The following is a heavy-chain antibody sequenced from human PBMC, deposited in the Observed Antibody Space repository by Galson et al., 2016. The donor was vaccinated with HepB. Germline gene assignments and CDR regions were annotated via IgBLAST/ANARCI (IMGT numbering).Heavy chain of an antibody. J-gene: IGHJ4*02. CDR1: GYTFSNYD. CDR3: ARGGPSNQALLFPEPLRT. Sequence: SVKVSCKAYGYTFSNYDINWVRQAPGQGLEWMGGIIPLSHTANYAQNFQVRVTITTDESTSSSYLELSSLKSEDTAVYYCARGGPSNQALLFPEPLRTWGQGTLITVAS. V-gene: IGHV1-69*05. D-gene: IGHD2-21*02. CDR2: IIPLSHTA.